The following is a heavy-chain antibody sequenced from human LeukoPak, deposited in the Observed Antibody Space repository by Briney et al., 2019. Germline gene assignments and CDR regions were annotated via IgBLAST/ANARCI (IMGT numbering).Heavy chain of an antibody. CDR3: ARDKTTVTGRTRYYYYYMDL. CDR2: IIPIFGTA. J-gene: IGHJ6*03. V-gene: IGHV1-69*13. CDR1: GGTFSSYA. Sequence: EASVKVSCKASGGTFSSYAISWVRQAPGQGLEWMGGIIPIFGTANYAQKFQGRVTITADESTSTAYMELSSLRSEDTAVYYCARDKTTVTGRTRYYYYYMDLWGKGTTVTVSS. D-gene: IGHD4-11*01.